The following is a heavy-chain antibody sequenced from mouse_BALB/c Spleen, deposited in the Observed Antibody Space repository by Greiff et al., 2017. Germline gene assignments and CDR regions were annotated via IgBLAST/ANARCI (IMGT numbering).Heavy chain of an antibody. J-gene: IGHJ4*01. D-gene: IGHD2-1*01. CDR1: GYTFTSYT. Sequence: VKLMESGAELARPGASVKMSCKASGYTFTSYTMHWVKQRPGQGLEWIGYINPSSGYTNYNQKFKDKATLTADKSSSTAYMQLSSLTSEDSAVYYCARRGNYGYAMDYWGQGTSVTVSS. V-gene: IGHV1-4*01. CDR3: ARRGNYGYAMDY. CDR2: INPSSGYT.